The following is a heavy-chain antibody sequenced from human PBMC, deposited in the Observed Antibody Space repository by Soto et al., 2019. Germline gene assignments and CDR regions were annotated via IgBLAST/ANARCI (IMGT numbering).Heavy chain of an antibody. V-gene: IGHV3-53*01. CDR2: IYSGGST. D-gene: IGHD1-26*01. CDR3: ARDPDPDHSGSYGY. CDR1: GFTVSSNY. J-gene: IGHJ4*02. Sequence: EVQLVESGGGLIQPGGSLRLSCAASGFTVSSNYMSWVRQAPWKGLEWVSVIYSGGSTYYADSVKGRFTISRDNSKNTLYLQMNSLRAEDTAVYYSARDPDPDHSGSYGYWGQATLVTVSS.